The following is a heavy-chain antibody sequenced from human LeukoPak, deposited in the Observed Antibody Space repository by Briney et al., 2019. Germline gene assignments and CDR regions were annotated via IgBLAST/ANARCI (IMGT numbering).Heavy chain of an antibody. D-gene: IGHD3-10*01. J-gene: IGHJ6*04. CDR3: AKDRVTMVRSYIMDV. Sequence: GGSLRLSCAASGFTFTSYAMSWVRQAPGKGLEWVSAISGSGGSTYYADSVKGRFTISRDNSKNTLYLQMNSLRAEDTAVYYCAKDRVTMVRSYIMDVWGKGTTVTVSS. CDR2: ISGSGGST. CDR1: GFTFTSYA. V-gene: IGHV3-23*01.